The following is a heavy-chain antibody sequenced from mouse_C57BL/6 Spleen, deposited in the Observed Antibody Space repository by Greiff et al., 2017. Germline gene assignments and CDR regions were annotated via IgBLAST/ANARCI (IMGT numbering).Heavy chain of an antibody. CDR2: IYPGSGSP. J-gene: IGHJ2*01. CDR3: ARRDTTVADY. CDR1: GYTFTSYW. D-gene: IGHD1-1*01. Sequence: QVQLKQPGAELVKPGASVKMSCKASGYTFTSYWITWVKQRPGQGLEWLGDIYPGSGSPTYNEKFKSKATLTVDTSSSTAYRQLRSRTSEDAAVYYSARRDTTVADYWGQGTTLTVSS. V-gene: IGHV1-55*01.